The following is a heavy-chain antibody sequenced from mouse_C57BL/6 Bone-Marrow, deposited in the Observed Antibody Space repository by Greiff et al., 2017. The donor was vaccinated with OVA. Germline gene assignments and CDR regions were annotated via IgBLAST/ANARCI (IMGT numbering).Heavy chain of an antibody. J-gene: IGHJ4*01. Sequence: VQLKESGPGMVKPSQSLSLTCTVTGYSITSGYDWHWIRHFPGNKLEWMGYISYSGSTNYNPSLKSRISITHDTSKNHFFLKLNSVTTEDTATYYCARGGYGSRYAMDYWGQGTSVTVSS. V-gene: IGHV3-1*01. CDR3: ARGGYGSRYAMDY. CDR1: GYSITSGYD. D-gene: IGHD1-1*01. CDR2: ISYSGST.